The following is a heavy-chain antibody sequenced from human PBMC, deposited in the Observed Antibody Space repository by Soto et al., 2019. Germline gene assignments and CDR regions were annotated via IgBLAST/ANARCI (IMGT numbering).Heavy chain of an antibody. J-gene: IGHJ5*02. Sequence: GASVKVSCKASGYSFSNYGISWVREAPGQGLEWMGWISTYNGDTDYPQKVQGRVTMTTDTSTSTAYLELRSLSSDDTAVYYCARDQYSWYGNWFDPCAQGTLVTVSS. CDR2: ISTYNGDT. CDR1: GYSFSNYG. D-gene: IGHD6-13*01. V-gene: IGHV1-18*01. CDR3: ARDQYSWYGNWFDP.